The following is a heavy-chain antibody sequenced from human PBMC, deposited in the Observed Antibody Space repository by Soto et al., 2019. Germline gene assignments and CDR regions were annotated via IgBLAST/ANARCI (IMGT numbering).Heavy chain of an antibody. D-gene: IGHD2-2*01. CDR3: ARAIFRLGYCGSTRCYELDY. CDR1: GISLNNERVD. CDR2: IFSNDEK. Sequence: QVTLKESGPVLVKPTETLTLTCTVSGISLNNERVDVSWIRQSPGKALEWLADIFSNDEKSYSTFLRNRLTISKDTSRGQVFLIMTNMDPVDTGTYFCARAIFRLGYCGSTRCYELDYWGQGTTVTVSS. J-gene: IGHJ4*02. V-gene: IGHV2-26*01.